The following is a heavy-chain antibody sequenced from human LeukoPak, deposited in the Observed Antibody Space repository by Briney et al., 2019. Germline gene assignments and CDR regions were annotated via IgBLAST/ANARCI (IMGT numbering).Heavy chain of an antibody. J-gene: IGHJ4*02. CDR1: GYTFTSYY. CDR3: ASRIAVAGTNT. V-gene: IGHV1-46*01. CDR2: INPSGGST. D-gene: IGHD6-19*01. Sequence: ASVKVSCKASGYTFTSYYMHWVRQAPGQGLEWMGIINPSGGSTSYAQKFQGRVTMTRDTSNSTAYMELSRLRSDDTAVYYCASRIAVAGTNTWGQGTLVTVSS.